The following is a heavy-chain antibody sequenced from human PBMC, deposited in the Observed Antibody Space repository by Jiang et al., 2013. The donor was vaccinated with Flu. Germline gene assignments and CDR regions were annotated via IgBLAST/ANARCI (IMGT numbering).Heavy chain of an antibody. V-gene: IGHV1-69*04. CDR2: IVPILGTT. Sequence: GAEVKKPGSXVKVSCKASGGTFSSYAITWVRQAPGQGLEWMGRIVPILGTTNYAQNFQGRVTITADKSTSTAYMALSSLRFEDTALYYCARGTTDYYDSRLGGFDIWGQGTMVTVSS. CDR1: GGTFSSYA. CDR3: ARGTTDYYDSRLGGFDI. D-gene: IGHD3-22*01. J-gene: IGHJ3*02.